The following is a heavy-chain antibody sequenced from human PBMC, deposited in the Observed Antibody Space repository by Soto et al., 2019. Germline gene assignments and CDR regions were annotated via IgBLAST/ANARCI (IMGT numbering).Heavy chain of an antibody. CDR3: AREGSSRSYYYDY. Sequence: EVQLVESGGGLVQPGGSLRLSCAASGFTFSDYSMNWVRQAPGKGLEWVSYIRSSGNTIYYADSMRGRFTISRDSAENSLYLQMNSLRVEDTAVYYCAREGSSRSYYYDYWGQGTLVTVSS. J-gene: IGHJ4*02. V-gene: IGHV3-48*01. D-gene: IGHD6-13*01. CDR1: GFTFSDYS. CDR2: IRSSGNTI.